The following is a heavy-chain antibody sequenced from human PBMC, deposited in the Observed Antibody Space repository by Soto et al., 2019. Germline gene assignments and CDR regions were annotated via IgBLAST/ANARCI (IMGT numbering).Heavy chain of an antibody. D-gene: IGHD2-2*01. J-gene: IGHJ6*02. Sequence: SETLSLTCAVSGGSISSSNWWSWVRQPPGKGLEWFGEIYHSGSTNYNPSLKSRVTISVDKSKNQFSLKLSSVTAADTAVYYCARKTVIVVVPAATDYYYYYGMDVWGQGTTVTVS. CDR1: GGSISSSNW. V-gene: IGHV4-4*02. CDR3: ARKTVIVVVPAATDYYYYYGMDV. CDR2: IYHSGST.